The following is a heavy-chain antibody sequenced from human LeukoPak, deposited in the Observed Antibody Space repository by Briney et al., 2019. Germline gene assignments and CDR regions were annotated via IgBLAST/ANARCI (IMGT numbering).Heavy chain of an antibody. D-gene: IGHD2-2*01. V-gene: IGHV1-3*01. CDR3: VLGYCSSTSCPRIGWFDP. Sequence: EASVKVSCKASGYTFTSYAMHWVRQAPGQRLEWMGWINAGNGNTKYSQKFQGRVTMTEDTSTDTAYMELSSLRSEDTAVYYCVLGYCSSTSCPRIGWFDPWGQGTLVTVSS. CDR1: GYTFTSYA. J-gene: IGHJ5*02. CDR2: INAGNGNT.